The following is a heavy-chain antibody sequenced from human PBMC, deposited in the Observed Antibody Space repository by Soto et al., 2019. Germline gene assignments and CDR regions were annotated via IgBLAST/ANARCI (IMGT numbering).Heavy chain of an antibody. Sequence: GESLKISCKGSGYSFTSYWIGWVRQMPGKGLEWMGIIYPGDSDTGYSPSFQGQVTISADKSLSTAYLQWSSLKASDTAMYYCARPSTMVRGVITFYYYYGMDVWGQGTTVTVSS. J-gene: IGHJ6*02. CDR2: IYPGDSDT. CDR3: ARPSTMVRGVITFYYYYGMDV. CDR1: GYSFTSYW. D-gene: IGHD3-10*01. V-gene: IGHV5-51*01.